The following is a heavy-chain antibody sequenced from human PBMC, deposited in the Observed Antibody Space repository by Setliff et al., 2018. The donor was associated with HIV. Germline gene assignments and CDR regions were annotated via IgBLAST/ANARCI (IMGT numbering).Heavy chain of an antibody. J-gene: IGHJ4*02. CDR3: GGNGYYSIDY. V-gene: IGHV4-4*02. D-gene: IGHD3-22*01. CDR1: GCSISSNW. CDR2: IYHSGST. Sequence: PSETLSLTCAVSGCSISSNWWSWVRQSPGKGLEWIGEIYHSGSTHYNPSLQSRVTISVDESKSQFSLKLNSVTAADTAVYYCGGNGYYSIDYWGQGTQVTVSS.